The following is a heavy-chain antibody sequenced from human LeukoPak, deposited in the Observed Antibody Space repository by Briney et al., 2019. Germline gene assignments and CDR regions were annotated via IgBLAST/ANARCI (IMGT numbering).Heavy chain of an antibody. J-gene: IGHJ4*02. Sequence: GGSLRLACAASGFLFSSYEMNWVRQAPGKGLEWVSYISTSGGTIYYADSVKGRFTISRDNAKNSLYLQMNSLRAEDTAVYYCARDSYYGGTQDYWGQGTLVTVSS. CDR1: GFLFSSYE. CDR2: ISTSGGTI. V-gene: IGHV3-48*03. D-gene: IGHD4-23*01. CDR3: ARDSYYGGTQDY.